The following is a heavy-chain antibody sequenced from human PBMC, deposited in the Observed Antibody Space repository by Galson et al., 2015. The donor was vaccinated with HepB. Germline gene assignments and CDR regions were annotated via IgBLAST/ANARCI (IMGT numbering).Heavy chain of an antibody. CDR1: GFSLIELS. V-gene: IGHV1-24*01. CDR3: ASLSPVLRYFEQGYYFDS. D-gene: IGHD3-9*01. J-gene: IGHJ4*02. CDR2: FDLQKGET. Sequence: SVKVSCKVSGFSLIELSIHWVRQAPGKGLEWMATFDLQKGETHYSQKFQGRVIMTEDKSTDTVYMEMRSLRFDDTAVYYCASLSPVLRYFEQGYYFDSWGQGTLLSVTS.